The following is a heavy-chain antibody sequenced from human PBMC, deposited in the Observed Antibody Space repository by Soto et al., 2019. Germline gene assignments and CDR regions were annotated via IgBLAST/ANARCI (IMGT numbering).Heavy chain of an antibody. V-gene: IGHV3-30-3*01. J-gene: IGHJ4*02. Sequence: QVQLVESGGGVVQPGRSLRLSCAASGFTFSSYAMHWVRQAPGKGLEWVAVISYDGSNKYHADSVKGRFTISRDNSKKTLYLQLNSLRAEDTAVYYCAREFGITVTPSFDYWGQGTLVTVSS. CDR3: AREFGITVTPSFDY. CDR2: ISYDGSNK. CDR1: GFTFSSYA. D-gene: IGHD4-17*01.